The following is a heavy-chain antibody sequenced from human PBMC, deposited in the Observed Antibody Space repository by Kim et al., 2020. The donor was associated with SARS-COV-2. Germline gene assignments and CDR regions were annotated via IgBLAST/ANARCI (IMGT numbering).Heavy chain of an antibody. CDR1: GGSINNYNYY. D-gene: IGHD4-17*01. CDR2: IYDSGKS. V-gene: IGHV4-39*01. J-gene: IGHJ6*04. Sequence: SETLSLTCTVSGGSINNYNYYWVRLRQSKGRGLVGIGNIYDSGKSYYNPPLKIRITIFVDTNKNQFSLNLASVTAADTAVYYCARQQPTVPYIMYVWGEGTTVTVSS. CDR3: ARQQPTVPYIMYV.